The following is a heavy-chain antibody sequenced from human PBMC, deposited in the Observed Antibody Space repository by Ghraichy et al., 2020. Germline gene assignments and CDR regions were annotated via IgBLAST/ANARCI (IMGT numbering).Heavy chain of an antibody. Sequence: SETLSLTCAVYGGSFSGYYWSWIRQPPGKGLEWIGEINHSGSTNYNPSLKSRVTISVDTSKNQFSLKLSSVTAADTAVYYCARLPFSSWYPHNYYYYGMDVWGQGTTVTVSS. CDR2: INHSGST. CDR3: ARLPFSSWYPHNYYYYGMDV. CDR1: GGSFSGYY. V-gene: IGHV4-34*01. J-gene: IGHJ6*02. D-gene: IGHD6-13*01.